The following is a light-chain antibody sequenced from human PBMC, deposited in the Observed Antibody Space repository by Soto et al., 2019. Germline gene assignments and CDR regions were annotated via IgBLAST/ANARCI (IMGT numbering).Light chain of an antibody. J-gene: IGKJ5*01. CDR3: RQYDNSPIT. CDR2: DTS. Sequence: EIVLTQSPGTLSLSPGERATLSCRASQSVNGRYLAWYQQKPAQAPRLLIYDTSSRDTGIPDRFIDSGSGTDFTLTISRLEPEDFALYDCRQYDNSPITIAQATRLHIK. V-gene: IGKV3-20*01. CDR1: QSVNGRY.